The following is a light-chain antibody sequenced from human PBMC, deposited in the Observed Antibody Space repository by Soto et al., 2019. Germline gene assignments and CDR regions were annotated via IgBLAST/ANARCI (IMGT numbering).Light chain of an antibody. V-gene: IGKV3-20*01. CDR3: QQYGSPIT. Sequence: EIVLTQSPGTLSVSPGERATLSCRASLSVSSSYLAWYQQKPGQAPRLLIYGASSRAIGIPDRFSGSGSGTDFTLTISRLEPEDFAVYYCQQYGSPITFGQGTRLEIK. J-gene: IGKJ5*01. CDR2: GAS. CDR1: LSVSSSY.